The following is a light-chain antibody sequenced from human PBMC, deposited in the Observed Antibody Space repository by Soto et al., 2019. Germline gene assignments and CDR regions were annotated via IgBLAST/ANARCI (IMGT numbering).Light chain of an antibody. V-gene: IGKV1-5*01. Sequence: DIQMTQSPSTLSASVGDRVTITCRASQSISSWLAWYQQKPGKAPKLLIYDASSLESGVPSRFSGSGSGTEFTLTISSLQPEDFATYYCQQSYSTPITLGQGTRLEIK. CDR2: DAS. CDR3: QQSYSTPIT. J-gene: IGKJ5*01. CDR1: QSISSW.